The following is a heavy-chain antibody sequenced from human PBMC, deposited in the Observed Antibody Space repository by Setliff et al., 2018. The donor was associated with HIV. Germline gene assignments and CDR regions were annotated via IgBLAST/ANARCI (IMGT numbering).Heavy chain of an antibody. J-gene: IGHJ4*01. CDR1: GGPISSFNW. D-gene: IGHD3-10*02. V-gene: IGHV4-4*02. Sequence: TLSLTCDVPGGPISSFNWWSWVRQSPGKGLEWIVDIYHTGSTNYSPSLKSRVTISVDKSKNQFSLRLNSVTAADTAVYHCARVQYHYVNNGDSYYFTHWGHGTLVTVSS. CDR3: ARVQYHYVNNGDSYYFTH. CDR2: IYHTGST.